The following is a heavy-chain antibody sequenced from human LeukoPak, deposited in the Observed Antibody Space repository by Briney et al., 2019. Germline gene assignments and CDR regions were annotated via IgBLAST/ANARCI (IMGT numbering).Heavy chain of an antibody. V-gene: IGHV3-11*01. Sequence: LSLTCAVYGGSFSGYYWSWIRQAPGKGLEWVSYISSSGSTIYYADSVKGRFTISRDNAKNSLYLQMNSLRAEDTAVYYCARDLIVPEAGDYWGQGTLVTVSS. D-gene: IGHD2-2*01. CDR2: ISSSGSTI. J-gene: IGHJ4*02. CDR3: ARDLIVPEAGDY. CDR1: GGSFSGYY.